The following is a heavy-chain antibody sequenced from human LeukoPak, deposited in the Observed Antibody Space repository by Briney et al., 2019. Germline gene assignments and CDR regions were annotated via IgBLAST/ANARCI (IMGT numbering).Heavy chain of an antibody. J-gene: IGHJ4*02. D-gene: IGHD2-2*01. CDR2: IRYDGSNK. Sequence: GGSLRLSCAASGFTFSGSGMHWVRQAPGKGLEWVTFIRYDGSNKYYTDSVKGRFTISRDNSKNTLYLQMDSLRAEDTAVYYCARGGSTSWGYWGQGALVTVSS. CDR3: ARGGSTSWGY. CDR1: GFTFSGSG. V-gene: IGHV3-30*02.